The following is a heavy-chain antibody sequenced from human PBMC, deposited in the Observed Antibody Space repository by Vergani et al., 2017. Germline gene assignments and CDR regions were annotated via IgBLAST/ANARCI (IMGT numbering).Heavy chain of an antibody. Sequence: QLQLRESGPGLMKPSETLFLTCTVFGESISSTSSYWGWIRQTPGKELEWIGSTYSSGSTYYNPSLESRITISVATSKNQISLTLTSVTAADTALYYCAXSGPKVATPSFDHWGQGILVTVSS. CDR1: GESISSTSSY. CDR3: AXSGPKVATPSFDH. V-gene: IGHV4-39*01. CDR2: TYSSGST. D-gene: IGHD4-23*01. J-gene: IGHJ4*02.